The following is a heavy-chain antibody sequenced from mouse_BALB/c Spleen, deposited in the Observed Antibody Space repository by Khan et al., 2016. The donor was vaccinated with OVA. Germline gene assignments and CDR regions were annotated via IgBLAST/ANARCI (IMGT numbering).Heavy chain of an antibody. Sequence: EVELVESGGDLVKPGGSLKLSCAASGFTFSTYGMSWVRQTPDKRLEWVATVSTGGGSTYYPDSVKGRFTISRANAKNTLYLQMSGLKSEDTAMVYCTRLAYYYDSEGFAYWGQGTLVTVSA. V-gene: IGHV5-6*01. D-gene: IGHD1-1*01. J-gene: IGHJ3*01. CDR2: VSTGGGST. CDR3: TRLAYYYDSEGFAY. CDR1: GFTFSTYG.